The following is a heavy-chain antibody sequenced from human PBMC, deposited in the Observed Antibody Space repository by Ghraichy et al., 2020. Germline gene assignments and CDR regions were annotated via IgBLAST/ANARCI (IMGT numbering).Heavy chain of an antibody. J-gene: IGHJ6*02. V-gene: IGHV1-24*01. CDR3: ATAEEAAPRPYYYYYYGMDV. CDR1: GYTLTELS. Sequence: ASVKVSCKVSGYTLTELSMHWVRQAPGKGLEWMGGFDPEDGETIYAQKFQGRVTMTEDTSTDTAYMELSSLRSEDTAVYYCATAEEAAPRPYYYYYYGMDVWGQGTTVTVSS. CDR2: FDPEDGET. D-gene: IGHD2-15*01.